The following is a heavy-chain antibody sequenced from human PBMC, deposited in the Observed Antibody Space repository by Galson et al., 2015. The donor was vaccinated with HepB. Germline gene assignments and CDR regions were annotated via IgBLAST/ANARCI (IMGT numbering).Heavy chain of an antibody. J-gene: IGHJ4*02. CDR2: ISYDGSNK. Sequence: SLRLSCAASGFTFSSYAMHWVRQAPGKGLEWVAVISYDGSNKYYADSVKGRFTISRDNSKNTLYLQMNSLRAEDTAVYYCGYSQSIAAAGDYWGQGTLVTVSS. CDR1: GFTFSSYA. D-gene: IGHD6-13*01. CDR3: GYSQSIAAAGDY. V-gene: IGHV3-30*04.